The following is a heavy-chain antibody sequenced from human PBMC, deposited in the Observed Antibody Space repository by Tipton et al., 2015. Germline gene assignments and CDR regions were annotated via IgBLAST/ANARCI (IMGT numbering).Heavy chain of an antibody. J-gene: IGHJ5*02. CDR3: ARGRSADYGDYVNWFDP. V-gene: IGHV4-38-2*01. CDR1: GYFISSGHF. CDR2: IYYSGST. Sequence: TLSLTCAVSGYFISSGHFWGWVRQTPGKGLEWIGYIYYSGSTNYNPSLKSRVSISVDTSKKQVSLNITSVVAAGTAEYYCARGRSADYGDYVNWFDPWGQGTLVTVSS. D-gene: IGHD4-17*01.